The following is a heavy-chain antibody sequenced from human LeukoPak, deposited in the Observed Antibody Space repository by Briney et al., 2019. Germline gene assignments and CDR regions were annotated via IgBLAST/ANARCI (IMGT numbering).Heavy chain of an antibody. CDR2: IYYSGST. Sequence: PSETLSLTCTVSGGSISSYYWSWIRQPPGKGLEWIGYIYYSGSTNYNPSLKSRVTISVDTSKNQFSLKLSSVTAADTAVYYCARHLGELSVDYWGQGTLVTVSS. J-gene: IGHJ4*02. CDR3: ARHLGELSVDY. D-gene: IGHD3-16*02. V-gene: IGHV4-59*08. CDR1: GGSISSYY.